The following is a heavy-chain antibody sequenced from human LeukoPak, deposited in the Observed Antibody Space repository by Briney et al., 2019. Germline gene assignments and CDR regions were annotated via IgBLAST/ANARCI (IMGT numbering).Heavy chain of an antibody. CDR3: ARDLLNDEGSSYFFDQ. CDR2: ISQSSDRI. J-gene: IGHJ4*02. D-gene: IGHD2-2*01. CDR1: GFTFSSYS. V-gene: IGHV3-48*04. Sequence: GGSLRLSCAASGFTFSSYSMNWVRQAPGKGLEWVSYISQSSDRIYHADSVKGRFTISRDNAKNSLYLQKDSLRVEDTAVYYCARDLLNDEGSSYFFDQWGQGTLVTVAS.